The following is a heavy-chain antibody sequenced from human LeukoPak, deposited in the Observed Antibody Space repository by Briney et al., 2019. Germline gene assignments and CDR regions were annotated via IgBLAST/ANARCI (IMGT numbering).Heavy chain of an antibody. D-gene: IGHD6-19*01. Sequence: PGGSLRLSCAASGFTFGSYAMSWVRQAPGKGLEWVSAISGSGGSTYYADSVKGRFTISRDNSKNTLYLQMNSLRAEDTAVYYCAKDLGSGWYYDYWGQGTLVTVSS. CDR2: ISGSGGST. CDR3: AKDLGSGWYYDY. J-gene: IGHJ4*02. CDR1: GFTFGSYA. V-gene: IGHV3-23*01.